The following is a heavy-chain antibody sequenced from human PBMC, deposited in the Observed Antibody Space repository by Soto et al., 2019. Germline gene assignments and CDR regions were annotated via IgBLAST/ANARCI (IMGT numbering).Heavy chain of an antibody. V-gene: IGHV5-10-1*01. CDR1: GYSFTSYW. CDR2: IDPGDSYT. Sequence: PGESLKISCKGSGYSFTSYWISWVRQMRGKGLEWMGRIDPGDSYTNYSPSFQGHVTISADKSISTAYLQWSSLKASDTAMYYCARRGGGSGCYSGMDVWGPGTTVTLSS. D-gene: IGHD2-8*01. CDR3: ARRGGGSGCYSGMDV. J-gene: IGHJ6*02.